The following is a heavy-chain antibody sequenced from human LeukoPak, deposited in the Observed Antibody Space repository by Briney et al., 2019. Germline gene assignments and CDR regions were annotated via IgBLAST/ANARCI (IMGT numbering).Heavy chain of an antibody. J-gene: IGHJ3*02. D-gene: IGHD3-9*01. CDR3: ATDTFYDILTAYSRRGAFDI. Sequence: ASVKVSCKASGYTFTGYYLHWVRLAPGQGFDWMGWINPKSGDANYAQKFQGRVTMTEDTATDTAYMELSSLRSEDTAVYYCATDTFYDILTAYSRRGAFDIWGQGTLVTVSS. CDR2: INPKSGDA. CDR1: GYTFTGYY. V-gene: IGHV1-2*02.